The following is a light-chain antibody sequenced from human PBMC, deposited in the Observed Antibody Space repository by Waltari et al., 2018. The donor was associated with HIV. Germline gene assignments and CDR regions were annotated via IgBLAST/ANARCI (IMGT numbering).Light chain of an antibody. Sequence: DVQMTQSPSTLSAGVGDKVTIPCRASQIIDNWLAWYQQKPGKPPKLLIYKTSYLETGVPSRFSGSVSGADFTLIIDGLQPDDFATYYCQQYNSHSYAFGQGTKVDVK. CDR3: QQYNSHSYA. V-gene: IGKV1-5*03. J-gene: IGKJ2*01. CDR2: KTS. CDR1: QIIDNW.